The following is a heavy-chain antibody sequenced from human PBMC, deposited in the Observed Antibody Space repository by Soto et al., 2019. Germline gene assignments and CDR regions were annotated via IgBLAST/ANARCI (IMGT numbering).Heavy chain of an antibody. CDR3: ARDKDRLQLGGNYYYILDV. CDR1: GGTFSTSA. D-gene: IGHD1-1*01. Sequence: QVHLVQSGAEVKKPGSSVKVSCKASGGTFSTSAISWVRQAPGQGLEWVGGIMPVFPTPDYAQNFQGRVTITADDSTCTASLELTRLRADDTAVYYCARDKDRLQLGGNYYYILDVWGQGTAIAVSS. CDR2: IMPVFPTP. V-gene: IGHV1-69*12. J-gene: IGHJ6*02.